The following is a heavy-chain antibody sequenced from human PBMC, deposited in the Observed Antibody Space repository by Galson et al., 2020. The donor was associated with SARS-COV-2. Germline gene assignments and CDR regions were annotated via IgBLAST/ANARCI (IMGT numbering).Heavy chain of an antibody. V-gene: IGHV4-59*08. CDR3: ARHRMTTGGSGKRGDAFDI. J-gene: IGHJ3*02. D-gene: IGHD4-17*01. CDR2: IYYSGST. Sequence: SETLSLTCTVSGGSISSYYWSWIRQPPGKGLEWIGYIYYSGSTNYNPSLKSRVTISVDTSKNQFSLKLSSVTAADTAVYYCARHRMTTGGSGKRGDAFDIWGQGTMVTVSS. CDR1: GGSISSYY.